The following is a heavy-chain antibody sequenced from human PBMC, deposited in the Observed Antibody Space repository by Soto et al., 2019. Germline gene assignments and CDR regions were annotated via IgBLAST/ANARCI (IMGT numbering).Heavy chain of an antibody. Sequence: QVQLVESGGGVVQPGRSLRLSCAASGFTFSSYGMHWVRQAPGKGLEWVAVIWYDGSNKYYADSVKGRFTISRDNSKNKLYLQMNSLRAEDTAVYYCARDLNYAYFDYWGQGTLVTVSS. CDR3: ARDLNYAYFDY. CDR1: GFTFSSYG. D-gene: IGHD1-7*01. CDR2: IWYDGSNK. V-gene: IGHV3-33*01. J-gene: IGHJ4*02.